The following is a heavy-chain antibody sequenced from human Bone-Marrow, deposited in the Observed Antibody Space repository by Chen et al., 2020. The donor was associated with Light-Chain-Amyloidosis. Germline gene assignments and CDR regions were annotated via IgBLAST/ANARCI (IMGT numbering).Heavy chain of an antibody. D-gene: IGHD3-22*01. CDR1: GFTVSSNY. Sequence: EVQLVETGGGLIQPGGSLRLSCAASGFTVSSNYLSWVRQAPGKGLEWVSVIFSGGKTYYADSVKGRFTISRDNSKNTLYLQMNRLRAEDTAVYYCAGMDRSGYYHFQYWGQGTLVTVSS. V-gene: IGHV3-53*02. J-gene: IGHJ4*02. CDR2: IFSGGKT. CDR3: AGMDRSGYYHFQY.